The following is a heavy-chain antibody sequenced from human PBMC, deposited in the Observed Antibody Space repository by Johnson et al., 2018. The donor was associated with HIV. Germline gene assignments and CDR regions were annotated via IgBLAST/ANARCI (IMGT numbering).Heavy chain of an antibody. J-gene: IGHJ3*02. CDR3: ARENMNWEGFDM. D-gene: IGHD7-27*01. CDR1: GVTVTSTY. V-gene: IGHV3-74*01. Sequence: VQLVESGGGLIQPGWSLRLSCAASGVTVTSTYMSWVRQAPGKGLGCVSRISRDGSSTTYADSVKGRFTISRDNAKNTLYLQMNSLRVEDMAVYYCARENMNWEGFDMWGQGTMVTVSS. CDR2: ISRDGSST.